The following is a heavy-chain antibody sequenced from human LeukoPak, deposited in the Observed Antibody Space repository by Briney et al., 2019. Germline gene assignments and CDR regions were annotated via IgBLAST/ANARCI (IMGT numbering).Heavy chain of an antibody. D-gene: IGHD6-13*01. CDR3: ARGASSSWYPTGLDWRHKVKWYLDL. V-gene: IGHV4-39*07. Sequence: PSGTLSLTCTVSGGSISSSSYYWGWLRQPPGKGLVWFRSIYYSGSTYYNTSLKRRVTISVDTSKNQFSLKLSYVTAEDTAVYYCARGASSSWYPTGLDWRHKVKWYLDLWGRGTLVTVSS. CDR1: GGSISSSSYY. CDR2: IYYSGST. J-gene: IGHJ2*01.